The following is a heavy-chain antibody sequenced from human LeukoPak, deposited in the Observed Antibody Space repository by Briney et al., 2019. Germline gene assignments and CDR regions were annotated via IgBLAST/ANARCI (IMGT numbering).Heavy chain of an antibody. CDR3: ARGYSYGYEPTYFDY. V-gene: IGHV3-23*01. D-gene: IGHD5-18*01. J-gene: IGHJ4*02. CDR2: ISGSGGST. Sequence: PGGSLRLSCAASGFTFSSYAMSWVRQAPGKGLKWVSAISGSGGSTYYADSVKGRFTISRDNSKSTLYLQMNSLRAEDTAVYYCARGYSYGYEPTYFDYWGQGTLVTVSS. CDR1: GFTFSSYA.